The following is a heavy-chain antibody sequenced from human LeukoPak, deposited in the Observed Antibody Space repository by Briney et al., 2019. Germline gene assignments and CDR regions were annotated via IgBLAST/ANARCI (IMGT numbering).Heavy chain of an antibody. V-gene: IGHV3-48*01. J-gene: IGHJ4*02. CDR1: GFTFSSYS. D-gene: IGHD2-2*01. CDR2: ISSSSSTI. Sequence: PGGSLRLSCAASGFTFSSYSMNWVRQAPGKGLEWVSYISSSSSTIYYADSVKGRFTISRDNAKNSLYLQMNSLRAGDTAVYYCARFRAAYCSSTSCQKVNDYWGQGTLVTVSS. CDR3: ARFRAAYCSSTSCQKVNDY.